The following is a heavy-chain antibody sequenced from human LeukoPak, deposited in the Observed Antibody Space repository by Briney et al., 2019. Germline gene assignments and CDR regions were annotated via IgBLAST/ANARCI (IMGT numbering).Heavy chain of an antibody. V-gene: IGHV3-30*18. CDR3: AKGTYYDSSGYSDY. Sequence: GGSLRLSCAASGFTFSSYGMHWVRKAPGKGLEWVAVISYDGSNKYYADSVKGRFTISRDNSKNTLYLQMNSLGAEDTAVYYCAKGTYYDSSGYSDYWGQGTLVTVSS. D-gene: IGHD3-22*01. CDR1: GFTFSSYG. J-gene: IGHJ4*02. CDR2: ISYDGSNK.